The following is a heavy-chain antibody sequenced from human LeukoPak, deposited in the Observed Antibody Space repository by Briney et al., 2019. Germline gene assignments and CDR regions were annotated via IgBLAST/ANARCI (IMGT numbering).Heavy chain of an antibody. J-gene: IGHJ2*01. V-gene: IGHV3-48*03. D-gene: IGHD6-6*01. CDR2: ISGSGTST. Sequence: GGSLRLSCAASGFTFSTYEMIWVRQAPGKGLEWVSYISGSGTSTYYADSVKGRFTISRDNAKNSLYLQMNSLRAEDTAVYYCARWTRIISSSLWYFDLWGRGNLVTVSS. CDR1: GFTFSTYE. CDR3: ARWTRIISSSLWYFDL.